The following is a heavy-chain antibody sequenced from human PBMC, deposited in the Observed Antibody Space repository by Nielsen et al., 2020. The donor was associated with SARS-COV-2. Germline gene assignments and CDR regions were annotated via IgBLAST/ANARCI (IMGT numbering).Heavy chain of an antibody. D-gene: IGHD2/OR15-2a*01. J-gene: IGHJ6*02. CDR2: IHPSGNT. CDR3: ATKSTYYYYGMDV. V-gene: IGHV4-4*09. CDR1: GGSISSYY. Sequence: SETLSLTCTVSGGSISSYYWNWIRQPPGKGLEWIGEIHPSGNTNYNPSLKSRVTISVDTSKNQFSLKLSSVTAADTAVYYCATKSTYYYYGMDVWGQGTTVTVSS.